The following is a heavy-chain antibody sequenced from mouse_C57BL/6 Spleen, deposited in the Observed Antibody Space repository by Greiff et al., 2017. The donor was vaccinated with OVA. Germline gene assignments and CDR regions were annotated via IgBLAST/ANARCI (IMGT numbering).Heavy chain of an antibody. Sequence: QVQLQQSGTELVKPGASVKLSCKASGYTFTSYWMHWVKQRPGQGLEWIGNINPSNGGTNYNEKFKSKATLTVDKSSSTAYMQLSSLTSEDSAVYYCASQTTVVGGYFDVWGTGTTVTVSS. J-gene: IGHJ1*03. D-gene: IGHD1-1*01. CDR2: INPSNGGT. V-gene: IGHV1-53*01. CDR3: ASQTTVVGGYFDV. CDR1: GYTFTSYW.